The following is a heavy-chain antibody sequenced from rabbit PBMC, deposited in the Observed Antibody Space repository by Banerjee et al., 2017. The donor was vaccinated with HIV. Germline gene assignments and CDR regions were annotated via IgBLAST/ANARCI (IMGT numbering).Heavy chain of an antibody. J-gene: IGHJ4*01. V-gene: IGHV1S40*01. CDR3: ARDLAGAIGWNFNL. D-gene: IGHD4-1*01. Sequence: QSLEESGGDLVKPGTSLTLTCTASGFDFSNNAMCWVRQAPGKGLEWIACIYSGSAGDTAYASWAKGRFTISKTSSTTVPLQMTSLTAADTATYFCARDLAGAIGWNFNLWGPGTLVTVS. CDR1: GFDFSNNA. CDR2: IYSGSAGDT.